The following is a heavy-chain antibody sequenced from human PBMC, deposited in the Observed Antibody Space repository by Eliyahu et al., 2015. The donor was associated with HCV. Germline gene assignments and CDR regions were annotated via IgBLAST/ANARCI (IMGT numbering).Heavy chain of an antibody. D-gene: IGHD2-2*01. Sequence: QLQLQESGPGLVRPSVTLSLTCSVSGGFISSSSYSWGWIRQPPGKGLEWIGTFYYSGSTYYDPSLKSRVTISVDTSKNQFSLNLSSVTAADTAVYYCARLAGYCIGSSCHGNYAMDVWGQGTTVTVSS. CDR1: GGFISSSSYS. CDR3: ARLAGYCIGSSCHGNYAMDV. J-gene: IGHJ6*02. CDR2: FYYSGST. V-gene: IGHV4-39*01.